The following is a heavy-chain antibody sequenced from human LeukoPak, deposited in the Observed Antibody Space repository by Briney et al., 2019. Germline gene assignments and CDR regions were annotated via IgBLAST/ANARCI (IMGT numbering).Heavy chain of an antibody. CDR3: ARVRRSRIAELDS. Sequence: KPSETLSLTCTVSGYSISGGYYWGWIRQPPGKGLEWFGTIYHSGSTYYNPSLKSRVTISVDTSKNQFSLKLRSVTAADTAVYYCARVRRSRIAELDSWGQGNLVTVSS. CDR1: GYSISGGYY. D-gene: IGHD6-13*01. V-gene: IGHV4-38-2*02. J-gene: IGHJ4*02. CDR2: IYHSGST.